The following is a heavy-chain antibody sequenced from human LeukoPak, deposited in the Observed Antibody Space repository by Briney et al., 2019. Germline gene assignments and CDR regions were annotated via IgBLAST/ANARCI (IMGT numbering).Heavy chain of an antibody. CDR3: ARRVSEGGGPLRSGDNWLDP. CDR1: GFTFSSYS. Sequence: GGSLRLSCEASGFTFSSYSMNWVRQAPGKGLEWISYISRSTNSISYADSVKGRFTISRDNAKNSLFLQVNNLRDEDTAVYYCARRVSEGGGPLRSGDNWLDPWGQGSLVTVSS. D-gene: IGHD3-3*01. V-gene: IGHV3-48*02. CDR2: ISRSTNSI. J-gene: IGHJ5*02.